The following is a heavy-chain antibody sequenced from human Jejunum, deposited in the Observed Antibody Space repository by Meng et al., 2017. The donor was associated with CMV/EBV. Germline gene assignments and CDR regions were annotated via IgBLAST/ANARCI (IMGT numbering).Heavy chain of an antibody. V-gene: IGHV3-15*01. D-gene: IGHD3-16*01. CDR2: IRSKTDGGTV. CDR3: ANLGPTPYFDS. J-gene: IGHJ4*02. Sequence: EVQVVESGGGLVKPGGSLRISCAASGFTFSTAWLSWVRQAPGKGLEWVGRIRSKTDGGTVDYAAPVKGRFTISRDDSKTTLYLEMISLNTEDTGVYYCANLGPTPYFDSWGQGTLVTVSS. CDR1: GFTFSTAW.